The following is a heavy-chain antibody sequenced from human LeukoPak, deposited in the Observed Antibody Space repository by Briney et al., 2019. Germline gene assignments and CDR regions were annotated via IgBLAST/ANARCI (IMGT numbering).Heavy chain of an antibody. CDR1: GGSITTYY. CDR2: SYISGNT. V-gene: IGHV4-4*07. Sequence: SETLSLTCTVSGGSITTYYWSWIRQPAGKGLEWIGRSYISGNTIYNPSLKSRVTMSLDTSKNQFSLNLSSVTAADTAVYYCARNPLVLNWYFDLWGRGTLVTVSS. J-gene: IGHJ2*01. CDR3: ARNPLVLNWYFDL.